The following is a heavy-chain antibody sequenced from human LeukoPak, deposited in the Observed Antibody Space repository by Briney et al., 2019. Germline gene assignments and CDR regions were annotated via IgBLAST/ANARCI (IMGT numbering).Heavy chain of an antibody. J-gene: IGHJ4*02. CDR2: ISSNGGST. CDR3: VKGAHYVFLDY. CDR1: GGSFSSYA. D-gene: IGHD3-10*02. Sequence: ETLSLTCTVSGGSFSSYAMHWVRQAPGKGLEYVSAISSNGGSTYYADSVKGRFTISRDNSKNTLYLQMSSLRAEDTAVYYCVKGAHYVFLDYWGQGTLVTVSS. V-gene: IGHV3-64D*06.